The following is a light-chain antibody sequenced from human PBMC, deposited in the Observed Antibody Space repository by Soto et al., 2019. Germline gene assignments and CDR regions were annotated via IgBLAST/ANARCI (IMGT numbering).Light chain of an antibody. J-gene: IGKJ5*01. CDR2: VAS. CDR1: QSISNS. CDR3: KQRGEWPPGDT. V-gene: IGKV3-11*01. Sequence: IVLTQSPATLSLSPGERATLSCRAIQSISNSLAWYQQKPGQAPRLLIYVASKRATGIPARFSGSGSGTDFTLTISSLEPEDSAVYYCKQRGEWPPGDTFGQGIRLEIK.